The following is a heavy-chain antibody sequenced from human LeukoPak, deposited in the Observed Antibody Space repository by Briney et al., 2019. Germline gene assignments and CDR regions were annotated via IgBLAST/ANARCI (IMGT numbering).Heavy chain of an antibody. D-gene: IGHD3-16*01. V-gene: IGHV4-31*03. CDR2: IYYSGST. Sequence: HSQTLSLTCTVSGGSISSGGYYWSWIRQHPGKGLEWIGYIYYSGSTYYNPSLKSRVTISVDTSKNQFSLKLSSVTAADTAVYYCARYSGVWGYYYYGMDVWGQGTTVTVSS. J-gene: IGHJ6*02. CDR3: ARYSGVWGYYYYGMDV. CDR1: GGSISSGGYY.